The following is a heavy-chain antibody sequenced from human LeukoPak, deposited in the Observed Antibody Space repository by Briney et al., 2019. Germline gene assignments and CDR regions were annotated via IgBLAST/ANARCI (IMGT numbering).Heavy chain of an antibody. Sequence: PSETLSLTCTVSGRSISSSSYYWGWIRQPPGKGLEWIGSIYYSESTYYNPSLKSRVTISVETSKNQFSLKLSSVTAADTDVYYCARRDSAYYDYVWGSYRYTCFDYWGQGTLVTVSS. CDR2: IYYSEST. V-gene: IGHV4-39*01. CDR3: ARRDSAYYDYVWGSYRYTCFDY. D-gene: IGHD3-16*02. J-gene: IGHJ4*02. CDR1: GRSISSSSYY.